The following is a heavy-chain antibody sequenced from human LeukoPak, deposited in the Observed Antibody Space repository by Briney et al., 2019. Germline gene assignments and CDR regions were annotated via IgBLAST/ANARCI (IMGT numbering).Heavy chain of an antibody. D-gene: IGHD3-9*01. CDR2: INPNSGGT. Sequence: GASVKVSCKASEYTFTGYYMHWVRQAPGQGLEWMGRINPNSGGTNYAQKFQGRVTMTRDTSISTAYMELSRLRSDDTAVYYCARDDWLSSQVAYYYGMDVWGQGTTVTVSS. V-gene: IGHV1-2*06. CDR1: EYTFTGYY. CDR3: ARDDWLSSQVAYYYGMDV. J-gene: IGHJ6*02.